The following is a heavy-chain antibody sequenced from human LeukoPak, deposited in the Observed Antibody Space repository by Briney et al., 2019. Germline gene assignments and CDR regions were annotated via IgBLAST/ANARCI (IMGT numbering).Heavy chain of an antibody. CDR2: LSGSGNPT. Sequence: GGSVRLSCAASGFTFSNSAMIWLGQAPGKGLVGCSTLSGSGNPTYHAHSVKGRFTISRDNSKNTLYLQMNSLRAEDTAVYYCAKGIYSSGWSYFDYWGHGTLVTVSS. CDR3: AKGIYSSGWSYFDY. J-gene: IGHJ4*01. CDR1: GFTFSNSA. D-gene: IGHD6-19*01. V-gene: IGHV3-23*01.